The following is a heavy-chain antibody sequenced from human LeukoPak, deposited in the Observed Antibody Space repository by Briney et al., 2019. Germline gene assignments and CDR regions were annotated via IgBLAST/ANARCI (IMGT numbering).Heavy chain of an antibody. J-gene: IGHJ3*02. Sequence: ASETLSLTCTVSGYSISSGYYWGWIRQPPGKGLEWIGSIYHSGSTYYNPSLKSRVTISVDTSKNQFSLKLSSVTAADTAVYYCARDREWELLGGAFDIWGQGTMVTVSS. V-gene: IGHV4-38-2*02. D-gene: IGHD1-26*01. CDR1: GYSISSGYY. CDR2: IYHSGST. CDR3: ARDREWELLGGAFDI.